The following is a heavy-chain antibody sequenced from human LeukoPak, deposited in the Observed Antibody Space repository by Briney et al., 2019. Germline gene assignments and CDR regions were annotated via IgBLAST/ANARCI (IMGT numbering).Heavy chain of an antibody. Sequence: SETLSLTCTVSGGSISSYYWSWIRQPPGKGLEWIGYIYYSGSTNYNPSLKSRVTISVDTSKNQFSLKLSSVTAADTAVYYCARHGWSSGSPGYFDYWGQGTLVTVSS. J-gene: IGHJ4*02. CDR3: ARHGWSSGSPGYFDY. V-gene: IGHV4-59*08. CDR2: IYYSGST. CDR1: GGSISSYY. D-gene: IGHD6-19*01.